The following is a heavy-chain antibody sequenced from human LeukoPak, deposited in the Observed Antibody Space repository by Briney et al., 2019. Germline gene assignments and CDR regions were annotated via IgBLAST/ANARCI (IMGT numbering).Heavy chain of an antibody. D-gene: IGHD3-3*01. Sequence: GASVKVSCKASGYTFTSYYMHWVRQAPGQGREWMGWINPNSGGTNYAQKFQGSVTMTRDTSNSTAYMELSRLTADDTAVYYCAQGDFWSGDYLDYWGQGTLVTVSS. CDR3: AQGDFWSGDYLDY. CDR2: INPNSGGT. J-gene: IGHJ4*02. CDR1: GYTFTSYY. V-gene: IGHV1-2*02.